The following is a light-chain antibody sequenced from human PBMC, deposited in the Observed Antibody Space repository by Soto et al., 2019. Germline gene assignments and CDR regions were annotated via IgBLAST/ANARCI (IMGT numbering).Light chain of an antibody. Sequence: EIVLTQSPGTLSLSPGERATLSCRASQSINSNYLAWFQQKPGQAPRLLIYGASSRATGIPNRFSGSGSGTDFTLTISRLEPEDFAVYYCQQYGSSLWTFGHGTKVEIK. CDR2: GAS. CDR3: QQYGSSLWT. CDR1: QSINSNY. J-gene: IGKJ1*01. V-gene: IGKV3-20*01.